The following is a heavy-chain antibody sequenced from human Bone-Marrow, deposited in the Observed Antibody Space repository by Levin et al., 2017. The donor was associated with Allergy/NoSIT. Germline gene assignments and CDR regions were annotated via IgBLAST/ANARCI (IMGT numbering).Heavy chain of an antibody. Sequence: LSLTCAASGFTFNSYAMNWVRQAPGRGLEWLSYISNSGHSIYYTDSVRGRFTISRDNANNSLYLQMNSLRAEDTAVYYCARGFLTGYSTTFDYWGQGILVTVSS. V-gene: IGHV3-48*01. CDR1: GFTFNSYA. J-gene: IGHJ4*02. D-gene: IGHD3-9*01. CDR3: ARGFLTGYSTTFDY. CDR2: ISNSGHSI.